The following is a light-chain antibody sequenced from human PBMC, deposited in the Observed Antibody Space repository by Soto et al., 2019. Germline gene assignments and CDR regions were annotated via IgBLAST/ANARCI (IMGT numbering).Light chain of an antibody. CDR3: AAWDDILNGWV. J-gene: IGLJ3*02. CDR1: DSNIGSNG. V-gene: IGLV1-44*01. Sequence: QSVLTQPPSASGTPGQRVTISCSGSDSNIGSNGVNWYQHLPGMAPKLLTHSNDHRPSGVADRFSGSKSGTSASLAISGLQSEDEADHYCAAWDDILNGWVFGGGTQLTVL. CDR2: SND.